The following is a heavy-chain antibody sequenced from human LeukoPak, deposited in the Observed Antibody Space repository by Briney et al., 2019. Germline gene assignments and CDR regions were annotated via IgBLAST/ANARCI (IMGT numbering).Heavy chain of an antibody. CDR1: GGSISSSSYF. V-gene: IGHV4-39*07. Sequence: PSETLSLTCTVSGGSISSSSYFWGWIRQPPGNGLEWIGSIYYSGSTYYNPSLKSRVTISVDTSKNQFSLKLNSVTAADTAVYYCARQDSGWYFVDWFDPWGQGTLVTVSS. CDR3: ARQDSGWYFVDWFDP. D-gene: IGHD6-19*01. CDR2: IYYSGST. J-gene: IGHJ5*02.